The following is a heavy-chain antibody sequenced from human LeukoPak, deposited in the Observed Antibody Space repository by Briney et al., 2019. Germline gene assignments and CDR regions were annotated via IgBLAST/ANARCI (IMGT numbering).Heavy chain of an antibody. CDR3: ARGDYYYYYYYIDV. CDR2: IYYSGNT. Sequence: PSQTLSLTCTVSSGSINSGSYYWGWIRQPPGKGLEWIGFIYYSGNTNYNPSLKSRVTISVDTSKNQFSLELTSVTAADTAVYYCARGDYYYYYYYIDVWGKGTTVTFSS. CDR1: SGSINSGSYY. V-gene: IGHV4-61*01. D-gene: IGHD2-21*01. J-gene: IGHJ6*03.